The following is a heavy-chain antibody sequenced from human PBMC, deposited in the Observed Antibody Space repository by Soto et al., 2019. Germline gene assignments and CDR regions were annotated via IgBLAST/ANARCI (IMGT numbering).Heavy chain of an antibody. CDR3: AKAHGGYDYAHFDY. Sequence: GGSLRLSCAASGFTFSSYAMSWVRQAPGKGLEWVSAISGSGGSTYYADSVKGRFTIPRDNSKNTLYLQMNSLRAEDTAVYYCAKAHGGYDYAHFDYWGQATLVTVSS. CDR2: ISGSGGST. V-gene: IGHV3-23*01. J-gene: IGHJ4*02. D-gene: IGHD5-12*01. CDR1: GFTFSSYA.